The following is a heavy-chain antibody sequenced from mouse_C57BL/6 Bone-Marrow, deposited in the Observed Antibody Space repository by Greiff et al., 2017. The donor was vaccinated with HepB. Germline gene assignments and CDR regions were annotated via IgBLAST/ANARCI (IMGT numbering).Heavy chain of an antibody. CDR1: GYTFTSYW. CDR2: IHPSDSDT. J-gene: IGHJ4*01. V-gene: IGHV1-74*01. Sequence: QVQLQQPGAELVKPGASVKVSCKASGYTFTSYWMHWVKQRPGQGLEWIGRIHPSDSDTNYNQKFKGKATLTVDKSSSTAYMQLSSLTSEDSAVYYCAIDWANPYAMDYWGQGTSVTVSS. D-gene: IGHD3-1*01. CDR3: AIDWANPYAMDY.